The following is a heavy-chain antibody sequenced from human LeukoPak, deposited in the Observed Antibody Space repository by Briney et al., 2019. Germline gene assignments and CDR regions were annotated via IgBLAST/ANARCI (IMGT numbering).Heavy chain of an antibody. Sequence: GGSLRLSCTASVFTFGDYAVSWVRQAPGKGLEWVGFIRSNAYGGTTEYAASVKGRFTISRDDSKSVAYLQMNSLKPEDTALYYCSRTYSASSHYFDHWGQGTLVTVSS. CDR1: VFTFGDYA. CDR3: SRTYSASSHYFDH. V-gene: IGHV3-49*04. CDR2: IRSNAYGGTT. J-gene: IGHJ4*02. D-gene: IGHD6-13*01.